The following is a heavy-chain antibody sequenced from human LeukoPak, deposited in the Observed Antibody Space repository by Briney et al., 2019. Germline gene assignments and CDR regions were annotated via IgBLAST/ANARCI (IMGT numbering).Heavy chain of an antibody. J-gene: IGHJ6*02. CDR2: IYSGGST. V-gene: IGHV3-53*01. D-gene: IGHD3-10*01. Sequence: GGSLRLSCAASGFTVSSNYMSWVRQAPGKGLEWVSVIYSGGSTYYADSVKGRFTISRDNSKNTLYLQMNSLRAEDTAVYYCAREGSLSYYGMDVWGQGTTVTVSS. CDR3: AREGSLSYYGMDV. CDR1: GFTVSSNY.